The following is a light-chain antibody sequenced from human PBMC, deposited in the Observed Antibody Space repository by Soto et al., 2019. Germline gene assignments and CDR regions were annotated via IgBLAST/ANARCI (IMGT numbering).Light chain of an antibody. V-gene: IGKV3-11*01. CDR3: QQYGSSLT. J-gene: IGKJ4*01. Sequence: IVLTQSPATLSLSPGERVTLSCRTSQSVSKYLAWYQQTPGQAPRLLIYDASNRATGVPARFSGSGSGTDFSLTISGLEPEDFAVYYCQQYGSSLTFGGGTKVDIK. CDR2: DAS. CDR1: QSVSKY.